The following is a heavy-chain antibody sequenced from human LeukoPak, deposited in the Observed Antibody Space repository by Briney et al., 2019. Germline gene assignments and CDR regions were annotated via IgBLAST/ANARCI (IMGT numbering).Heavy chain of an antibody. CDR1: GYTFTGYY. D-gene: IGHD3-10*01. Sequence: GASVKVSCKASGYTFTGYYMHWVRQAPGQGLEWMGWINPNSGGTNYAQKFQGRVTMTRDTSISTAYMELSRLRSDDTAVYYCARAEDYYGSGSYTRNWFDPWGQGTLVTVSS. J-gene: IGHJ5*02. CDR3: ARAEDYYGSGSYTRNWFDP. V-gene: IGHV1-2*02. CDR2: INPNSGGT.